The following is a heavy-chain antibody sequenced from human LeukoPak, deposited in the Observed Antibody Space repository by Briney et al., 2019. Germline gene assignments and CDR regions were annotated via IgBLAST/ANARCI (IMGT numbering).Heavy chain of an antibody. CDR3: ARRHYYGSGSYTYYFDY. CDR1: GGSISSSSYY. D-gene: IGHD3-10*01. CDR2: IYYSRST. V-gene: IGHV4-39*01. J-gene: IGHJ4*02. Sequence: SETLSLTCTVSGGSISSSSYYWGWIRQPPGKGPEWIGSIYYSRSTYYNPSLKSRVTISVDTSKNQFSLKLSSVTAADTAVYYCARRHYYGSGSYTYYFDYWGQGTLVTVSS.